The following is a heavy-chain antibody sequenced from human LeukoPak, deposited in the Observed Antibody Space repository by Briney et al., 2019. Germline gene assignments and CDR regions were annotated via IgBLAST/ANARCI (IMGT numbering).Heavy chain of an antibody. D-gene: IGHD1-26*01. CDR3: ARVVGATGFDY. V-gene: IGHV4-4*07. Sequence: SETLSLTCTVSGGSISSYYWSWIRQPAGKGLEWIGRIYTSGSTNYNPSLKRRVTMSVDTSKNQFSLKLSTVTAEDTAVIYCARVVGATGFDYWGQGTRVTVSS. CDR2: IYTSGST. CDR1: GGSISSYY. J-gene: IGHJ4*02.